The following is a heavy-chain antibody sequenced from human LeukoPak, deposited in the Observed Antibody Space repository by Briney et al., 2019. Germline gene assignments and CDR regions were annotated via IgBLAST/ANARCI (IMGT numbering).Heavy chain of an antibody. J-gene: IGHJ4*02. CDR1: GYRFTSYG. CDR2: ISGYNGNT. D-gene: IGHD2-2*01. Sequence: ASVKVSCKASGYRFTSYGISWVRQAPGQGLEWMGWISGYNGNTNCAQKLQGGVTMTTDTSTSTAYMELRSLRSDDTAVYYCAREYCSTTRCYMADYWGQGTLVTVSS. CDR3: AREYCSTTRCYMADY. V-gene: IGHV1-18*01.